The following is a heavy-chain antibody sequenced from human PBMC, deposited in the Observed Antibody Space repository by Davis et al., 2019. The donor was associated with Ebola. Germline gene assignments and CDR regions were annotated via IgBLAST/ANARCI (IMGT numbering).Heavy chain of an antibody. CDR1: GFTFSTYA. CDR2: IRSKANSYAT. CDR3: TNTVTTVDY. J-gene: IGHJ4*02. D-gene: IGHD4-17*01. Sequence: GESLKISCTTSGFTFSTYALSWVRQASGKGLEWVGRIRSKANSYATAYAASVKGRFTISRDDSKNTAYLQMNSLKTEDTAVYYCTNTVTTVDYWGQGTLVTVSS. V-gene: IGHV3-73*01.